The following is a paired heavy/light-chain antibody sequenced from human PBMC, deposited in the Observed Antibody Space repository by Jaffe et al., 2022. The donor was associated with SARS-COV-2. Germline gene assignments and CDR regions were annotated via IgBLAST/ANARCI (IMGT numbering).Heavy chain of an antibody. D-gene: IGHD1-1*01. J-gene: IGHJ4*02. V-gene: IGHV3-53*02. CDR2: IYRDGTT. CDR1: GFIVSNNY. Sequence: EVQLVETGGGLIQPGGSLRLSCAAAGFIVSNNYMSWVRQAPGRGLEWVSLIYRDGTTFYRDSVRGRFTVSRDNSKNTFFLQMTGLRDEDTALYYCGGGFFNNFWYDLGIDFWGQGTLVTVSS. CDR3: GGGFFNNFWYDLGIDF.
Light chain of an antibody. CDR1: QSVGTD. Sequence: EIVVTQSPATLSLSPGERATLSCRASQSVGTDLAWYQQKPGQAPRLLIYGASTRATGVPARVSGSGSGTEFTLIISSLQSEDFALYHCQQYHDWLYTFGQGTKLEIK. V-gene: IGKV3-15*01. CDR3: QQYHDWLYT. J-gene: IGKJ2*01. CDR2: GAS.